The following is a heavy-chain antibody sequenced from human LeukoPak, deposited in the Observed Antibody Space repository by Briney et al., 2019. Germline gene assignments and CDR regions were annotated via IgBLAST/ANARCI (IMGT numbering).Heavy chain of an antibody. Sequence: PGGSLRLSCAASGFAFSTYWMHWVRQAPGKGLVWVSHINTDGSSTTYADSVKGRFTISRDNAKNTLYLQMNNLRTEDTAVYYCARDKYYAPEYWSQGTLVTVSS. V-gene: IGHV3-74*03. CDR2: INTDGSST. J-gene: IGHJ4*02. D-gene: IGHD2-2*01. CDR3: ARDKYYAPEY. CDR1: GFAFSTYW.